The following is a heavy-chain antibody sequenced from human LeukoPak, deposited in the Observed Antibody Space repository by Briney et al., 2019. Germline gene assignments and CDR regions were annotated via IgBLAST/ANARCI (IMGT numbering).Heavy chain of an antibody. J-gene: IGHJ3*02. CDR1: GGSISSNSYY. D-gene: IGHD4-11*01. V-gene: IGHV4-39*07. Sequence: PSETLSLTCAVSGGSISSNSYYWGWIRQPPGKGLEWIGSIYYSGSTYYNPSLKSRVTISVDTSKNQFSLKLSSVTAADTAVYYCARETHDYRAFDIWGQGTMVTVSS. CDR2: IYYSGST. CDR3: ARETHDYRAFDI.